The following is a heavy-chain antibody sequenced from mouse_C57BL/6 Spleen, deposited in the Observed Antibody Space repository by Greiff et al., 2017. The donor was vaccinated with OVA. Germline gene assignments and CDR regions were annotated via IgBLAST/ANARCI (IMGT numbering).Heavy chain of an antibody. CDR1: GYTFTDYE. CDR2: IDPETGGT. J-gene: IGHJ2*01. V-gene: IGHV1-15*01. D-gene: IGHD4-1*01. Sequence: VQLQQSGAELVMPGASVTLSCKASGYTFTDYEMHWVKQTPVHGLEWIGAIDPETGGTAYNQKFKGKAILTADKSSSTAYMELRSLTSEDSAVYYCTRDWDVDYFDYWGQGTTLTVSS. CDR3: TRDWDVDYFDY.